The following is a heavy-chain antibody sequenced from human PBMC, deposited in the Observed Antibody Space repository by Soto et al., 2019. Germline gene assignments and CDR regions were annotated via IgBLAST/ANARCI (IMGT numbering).Heavy chain of an antibody. Sequence: QVQLVQSGAEVKKPGASVKVSCKASGYTFTSYAMHWVRQAPGQRLEWMGWINAGNGNTKYSQKFQGRVTITRDTSASTAYMELSSLRSEDMAVYYCARGYGSGSTIDYWGQGTLVTVSS. CDR3: ARGYGSGSTIDY. J-gene: IGHJ4*02. CDR2: INAGNGNT. D-gene: IGHD3-10*01. V-gene: IGHV1-3*01. CDR1: GYTFTSYA.